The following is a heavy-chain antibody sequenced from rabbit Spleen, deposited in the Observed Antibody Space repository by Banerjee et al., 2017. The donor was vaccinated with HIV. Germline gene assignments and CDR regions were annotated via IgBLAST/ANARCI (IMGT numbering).Heavy chain of an antibody. V-gene: IGHV1S40*01. CDR2: IYTGSSGGT. CDR1: GFDLSNCYY. Sequence: QTLEESGGDLVKPGASLTLTCTASGFDLSNCYYIYWVRQAPGKGLEWIGCIYTGSSGGTYSATWAKGRFTISKTSSTTVTLQMTSLTAADTATYFCARDTGTSFSTYGMDLWGQGTLVTVS. CDR3: ARDTGTSFSTYGMDL. J-gene: IGHJ6*01. D-gene: IGHD8-1*01.